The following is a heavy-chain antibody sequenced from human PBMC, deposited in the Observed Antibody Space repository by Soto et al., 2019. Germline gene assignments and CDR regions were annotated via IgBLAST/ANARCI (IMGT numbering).Heavy chain of an antibody. Sequence: GASVKVSCKASGYTFTSYAMHWVRQAPGQRLEWMGWINAGNGSTSYAQKFQGRVTMTRDTSTSTVYMELSSLRSEDTAVYYCARVSSWSCFDYWGQGTLVTVSS. J-gene: IGHJ4*02. CDR3: ARVSSWSCFDY. CDR2: INAGNGST. D-gene: IGHD6-13*01. V-gene: IGHV1-3*01. CDR1: GYTFTSYA.